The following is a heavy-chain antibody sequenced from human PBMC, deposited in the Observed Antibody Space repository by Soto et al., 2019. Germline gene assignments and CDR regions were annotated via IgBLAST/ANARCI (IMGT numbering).Heavy chain of an antibody. D-gene: IGHD2-15*01. CDR1: RYSFSSYW. CDR2: INPGNSYT. J-gene: IGHJ3*02. CDR3: ARIIGYCRNNDCSWTFDI. Sequence: GESLKISCTGSRYSFSSYWIGWVRQMPGKGLEWMGIINPGNSYTRYSLSFQGQVTFSADKSIRTAYLQWSSLRASDTAMYYCARIIGYCRNNDCSWTFDIWGQGTMVTVSS. V-gene: IGHV5-51*01.